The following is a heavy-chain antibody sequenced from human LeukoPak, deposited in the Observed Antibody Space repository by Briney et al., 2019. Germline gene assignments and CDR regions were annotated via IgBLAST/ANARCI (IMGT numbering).Heavy chain of an antibody. D-gene: IGHD3-3*01. J-gene: IGHJ5*02. CDR2: IQYSGST. CDR1: GDSIRSYY. Sequence: SETLSLTCTVSGDSIRSYYWSWIRQPPGKGLEWIGYIQYSGSTNYNPSLKSRITLSVDTSKNQFSLKLSSVTAADTAVYYCTGGNYDFWTGHPNWFDPWGQGTLVTVSS. CDR3: TGGNYDFWTGHPNWFDP. V-gene: IGHV4-59*01.